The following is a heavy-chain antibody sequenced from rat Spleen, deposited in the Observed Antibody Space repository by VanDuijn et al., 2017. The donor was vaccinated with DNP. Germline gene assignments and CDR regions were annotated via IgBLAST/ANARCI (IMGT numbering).Heavy chain of an antibody. J-gene: IGHJ2*01. CDR3: ATLTTEGIDLAY. CDR1: GFTFSDYN. CDR2: ISTGGGNT. Sequence: EVQLVESGGGLVQPGRSLKLSCAASGFTFSDYNMAWVRQAPAKGLEWVASISTGGGNTYYRDSVKGRFTVSRDNAKNTQYLQMDSLRSEDTATYYCATLTTEGIDLAYWGHGVMVTVSS. D-gene: IGHD1-11*01. V-gene: IGHV5S13*01.